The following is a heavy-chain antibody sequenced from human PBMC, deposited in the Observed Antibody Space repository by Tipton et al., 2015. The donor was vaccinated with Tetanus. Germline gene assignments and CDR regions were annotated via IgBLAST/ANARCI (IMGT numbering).Heavy chain of an antibody. CDR2: IKHDETEK. CDR3: ARERGTSGWGF. D-gene: IGHD6-19*01. CDR1: GFTFSSYW. V-gene: IGHV3-7*01. J-gene: IGHJ4*02. Sequence: SLRLSCAASGFTFSSYWMSWVRQAPGKGLEWVANIKHDETEKYYVDSVRGRFSISRDNAKRSLYLQMDSLRAEDTAVYYCARERGTSGWGFWGQGTLVSVSS.